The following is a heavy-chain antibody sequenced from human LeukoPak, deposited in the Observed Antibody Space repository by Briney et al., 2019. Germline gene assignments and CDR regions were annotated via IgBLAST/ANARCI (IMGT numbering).Heavy chain of an antibody. J-gene: IGHJ4*02. D-gene: IGHD3-3*01. CDR1: GFTFSSYA. CDR3: ARDPFPNDFWSGYPDY. Sequence: GGSLRLSCAASGFTFSSYAMHWVRQAPGKGLEWVAVISYDGSNKYYADSVKGRFTISRDNSKNTLYLQMNSLRVEDTAVYYCARDPFPNDFWSGYPDYWGQGTLVTVSS. V-gene: IGHV3-30-3*01. CDR2: ISYDGSNK.